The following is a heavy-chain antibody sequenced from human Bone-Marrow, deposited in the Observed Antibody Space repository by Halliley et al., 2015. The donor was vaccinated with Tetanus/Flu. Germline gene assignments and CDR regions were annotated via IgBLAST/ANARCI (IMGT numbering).Heavy chain of an antibody. J-gene: IGHJ5*02. CDR1: GGSMNAYY. V-gene: IGHV4-59*01. CDR2: LYYTGST. CDR3: ARVDWFGRQSTGWFGP. D-gene: IGHD3-10*01. Sequence: TLSLTCTVSGGSMNAYYWSWIRQSPGKGLEWIGSLYYTGSTEYNPPLKSRVSIAGDTSKNQFSLKLNSVTPADTAVYYCARVDWFGRQSTGWFGPWGQGTRVTVSS.